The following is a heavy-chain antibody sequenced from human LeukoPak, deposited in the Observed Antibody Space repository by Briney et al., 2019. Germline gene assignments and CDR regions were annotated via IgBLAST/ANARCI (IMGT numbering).Heavy chain of an antibody. CDR1: GGSFSGYY. V-gene: IGHV4-34*01. J-gene: IGHJ4*02. Sequence: SETLSLTCAVYGGSFSGYYWSWIRQPPGKGLEWIGEINHSGSTNYNPSLKSRVTISVDTSKNQFSLKLSSVTAADTAVYYCARVVPYYYDSSGYYYDYWGQGTLVTVSS. D-gene: IGHD3-22*01. CDR2: INHSGST. CDR3: ARVVPYYYDSSGYYYDY.